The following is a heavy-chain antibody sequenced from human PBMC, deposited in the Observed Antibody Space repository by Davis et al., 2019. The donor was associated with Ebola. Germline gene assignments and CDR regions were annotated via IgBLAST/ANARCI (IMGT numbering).Heavy chain of an antibody. Sequence: ASVKVSCKASGGPFSSNTINWVRQAPGQGLEWLGWINTNTGHPTNAQGFTGRFVLSLDTSVSTAYLQISSLKAEDTAVYYCARNLGTVNMDVWGKGTMVTVSS. CDR1: GGPFSSNT. D-gene: IGHD5-18*01. J-gene: IGHJ6*03. CDR3: ARNLGTVNMDV. V-gene: IGHV7-4-1*02. CDR2: INTNTGHP.